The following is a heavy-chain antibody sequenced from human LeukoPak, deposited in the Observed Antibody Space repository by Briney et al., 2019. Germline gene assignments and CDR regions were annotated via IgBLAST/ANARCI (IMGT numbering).Heavy chain of an antibody. CDR3: AKGEDYGSGTVHFAS. J-gene: IGHJ4*02. CDR2: IYHGGST. D-gene: IGHD3-10*01. V-gene: IGHV4-4*02. Sequence: SGTLSLTCAVSGGSISSSNCWSWVRQPPRKLLLWIAEIYHGGSTNYNPSLKSRVAMSVDRSRNQFSLKLSSVTAADTAVYYCAKGEDYGSGTVHFASWGQGTLVTVSS. CDR1: GGSISSSNC.